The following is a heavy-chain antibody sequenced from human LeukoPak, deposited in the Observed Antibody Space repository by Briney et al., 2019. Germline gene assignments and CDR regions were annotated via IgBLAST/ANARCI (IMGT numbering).Heavy chain of an antibody. D-gene: IGHD5-18*01. CDR1: GFTFSSYA. J-gene: IGHJ4*02. V-gene: IGHV3-23*01. Sequence: GGSLRLSCAASGFTFSSYAMSWVRQAPGKGLEWVSAISGSGGSTYYADSVKGRFTISRDNSKNTLYLQMNSLRAEDTAVYYCAKDSGYSYGFCSFCENDYWGQGTLVTVSS. CDR3: AKDSGYSYGFCSFCENDY. CDR2: ISGSGGST.